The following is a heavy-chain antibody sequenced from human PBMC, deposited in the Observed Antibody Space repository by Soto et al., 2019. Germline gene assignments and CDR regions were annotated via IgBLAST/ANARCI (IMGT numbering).Heavy chain of an antibody. V-gene: IGHV1-2*02. D-gene: IGHD1-20*01. CDR3: VKPQRYNNSPYYFVY. J-gene: IGHJ4*02. CDR1: GYTFTDYY. CDR2: INPNSGVT. Sequence: QVQLVQSGAEVKKPGASVKVSCKASGYTFTDYYIHWVRQAHGQGLEWLGWINPNSGVTNYPRRFQGRVTTTRDTSISTAYMELSRLTSEDTAFYYCVKPQRYNNSPYYFVYWGQGTLVTVSS.